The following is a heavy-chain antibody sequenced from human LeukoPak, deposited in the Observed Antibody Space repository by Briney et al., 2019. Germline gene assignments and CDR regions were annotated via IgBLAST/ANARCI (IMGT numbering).Heavy chain of an antibody. V-gene: IGHV3-48*03. CDR1: GFTFSSYE. CDR2: ISNSGSTM. CDR3: ARDWRHRDYGSGSLDY. Sequence: GGSLRLSCVASGFTFSSYEMNRVRQAPGKGLEWVSYISNSGSTMYYADSVKGRFTISRDNAKNSLYLQMNSLRAEDTAVYCCARDWRHRDYGSGSLDYWGQGALVTVSS. J-gene: IGHJ4*02. D-gene: IGHD3-10*01.